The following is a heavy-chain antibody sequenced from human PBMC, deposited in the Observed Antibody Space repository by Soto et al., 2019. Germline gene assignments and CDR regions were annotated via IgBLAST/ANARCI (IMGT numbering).Heavy chain of an antibody. V-gene: IGHV2-70*04. Sequence: SGPTLVNPTQTRTLTCTFSGVSLSSKGMRVSWIRQPPGKALEWLARIDWDDDKFYSPSLRTRLAISKGTSKNQVVLTMTNVDPMDTATYYCARSPGGFTVATYFFDYWGQGTLVTVSS. CDR1: GVSLSSKGMR. CDR2: IDWDDDK. CDR3: ARSPGGFTVATYFFDY. D-gene: IGHD3-16*01. J-gene: IGHJ4*02.